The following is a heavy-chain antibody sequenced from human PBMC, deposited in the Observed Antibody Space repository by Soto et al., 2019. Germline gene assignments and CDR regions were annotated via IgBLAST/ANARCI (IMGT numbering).Heavy chain of an antibody. CDR1: GGSFSGYY. V-gene: IGHV4-34*01. J-gene: IGHJ4*02. CDR2: INHSGST. CDR3: GRLEGLAPISYYFDY. Sequence: SETLSLTCAVYGGSFSGYYWSWIRQPPGKGLEWIGEINHSGSTNYNPSLKSRVTISVDTSKNQFSLKLMSVSAADTAVYYCGRLEGLAPISYYFDYWGQGALVTVSS. D-gene: IGHD3-9*01.